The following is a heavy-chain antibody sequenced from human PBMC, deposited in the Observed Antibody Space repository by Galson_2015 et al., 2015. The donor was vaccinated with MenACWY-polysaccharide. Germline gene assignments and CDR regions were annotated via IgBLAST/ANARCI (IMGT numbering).Heavy chain of an antibody. CDR1: GYTFTSYD. J-gene: IGHJ4*02. CDR3: ARAGCKASDY. Sequence: SVKVSCKASGYTFTSYDINWVRQAPGQGLEWMGWMNPNSGNIGYAQKFLGKFTMTRDTSIGTAYMELNDLRPEHTAVYYCARAGCKASDYWGQGTLVTVSS. D-gene: IGHD1-14*01. V-gene: IGHV1-8*01. CDR2: MNPNSGNI.